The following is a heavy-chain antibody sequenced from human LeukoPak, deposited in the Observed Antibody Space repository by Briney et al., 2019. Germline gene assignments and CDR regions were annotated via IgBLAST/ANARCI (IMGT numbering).Heavy chain of an antibody. CDR2: IYTSGST. Sequence: SQTLSLTCTVSGGSISSGSYYWSWIRQPAGKGLEWIGRIYTSGSTNHNPSLKSRVTISVDTSKNQFSLKLSSVTAADTAVYYCARGSGYSNYEFDPWGQGTLVTVSS. V-gene: IGHV4-61*02. CDR1: GGSISSGSYY. J-gene: IGHJ5*02. D-gene: IGHD4-11*01. CDR3: ARGSGYSNYEFDP.